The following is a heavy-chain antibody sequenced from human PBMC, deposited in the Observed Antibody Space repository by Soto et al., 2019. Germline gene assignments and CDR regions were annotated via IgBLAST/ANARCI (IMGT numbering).Heavy chain of an antibody. Sequence: PGGSLRLSCAASGFTLSSYGMHWVRQAPGKGLEWVAVISYDGSNKYYADSVKGRFTISRDNSKNTLYLQMNSLRAEDTAVYYSAKDICRMGYCSGGSCPDYWGQGTPVTVSS. CDR3: AKDICRMGYCSGGSCPDY. CDR1: GFTLSSYG. CDR2: ISYDGSNK. J-gene: IGHJ4*02. D-gene: IGHD2-15*01. V-gene: IGHV3-30*18.